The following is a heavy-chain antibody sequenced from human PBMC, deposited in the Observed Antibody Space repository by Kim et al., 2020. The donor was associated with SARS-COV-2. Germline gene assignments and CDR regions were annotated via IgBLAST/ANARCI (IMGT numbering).Heavy chain of an antibody. CDR3: AREFVNSQWSMDD. CDR2: MYYSGNP. J-gene: IGHJ6*03. CDR1: GVSVTSDSYY. Sequence: SETLSLTCSVSGVSVTSDSYYWNWIRQHPGKGLEWIRHMYYSGNPYYTPSLRSRVTMSVDTSKNQFSLRLSSVTAADAAVYYCAREFVNSQWSMDDWDKGTLVTVSS. D-gene: IGHD2-8*01. V-gene: IGHV4-31*03.